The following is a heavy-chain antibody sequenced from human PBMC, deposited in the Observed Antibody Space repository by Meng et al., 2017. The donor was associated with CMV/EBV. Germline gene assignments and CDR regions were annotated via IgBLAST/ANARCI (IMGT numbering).Heavy chain of an antibody. J-gene: IGHJ4*02. Sequence: GESLKISCAASGFTFSSYAMHWVRQAPGKGLEWVAVISYDGGNKYYADSVKGRFTISRDNSKNTLYLQMNSLRAEDTAVYYCARDSFPAGNSSGYYFGYMDYWGQGTLVTVSS. D-gene: IGHD3-22*01. CDR2: ISYDGGNK. V-gene: IGHV3-30-3*01. CDR3: ARDSFPAGNSSGYYFGYMDY. CDR1: GFTFSSYA.